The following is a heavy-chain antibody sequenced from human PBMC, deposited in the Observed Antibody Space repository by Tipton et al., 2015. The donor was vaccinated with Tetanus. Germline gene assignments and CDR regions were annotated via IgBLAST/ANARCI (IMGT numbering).Heavy chain of an antibody. CDR3: ARGGSYSYGPRGFDL. CDR1: GASISPYY. V-gene: IGHV4-34*01. CDR2: INHSGST. J-gene: IGHJ2*01. D-gene: IGHD5-18*01. Sequence: TLSLTCAVSGASISPYYWGWIRQPPGKGLEWIGEINHSGSTTYSPSFKSRVTISVDTPKNQFSLKLTSLTVADTAVYYCARGGSYSYGPRGFDLWGRGTLVTVSS.